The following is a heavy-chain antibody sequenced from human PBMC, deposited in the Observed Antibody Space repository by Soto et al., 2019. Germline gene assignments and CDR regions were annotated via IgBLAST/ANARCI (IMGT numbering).Heavy chain of an antibody. CDR2: IIPIFGTA. V-gene: IGHV1-69*13. Sequence: SVKVSCKASGGTFSSYAISWVRQAPGQGLEWMGGIIPIFGTANYAQKFQGRVTITADESTSTAYMELSSLRSEDTAVYYCARSEMATIYGLPYFDYWGQGTLVTVSS. J-gene: IGHJ4*02. CDR1: GGTFSSYA. CDR3: ARSEMATIYGLPYFDY. D-gene: IGHD5-12*01.